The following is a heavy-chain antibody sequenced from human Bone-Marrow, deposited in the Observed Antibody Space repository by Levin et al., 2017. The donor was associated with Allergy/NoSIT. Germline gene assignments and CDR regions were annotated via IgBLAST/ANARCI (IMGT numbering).Heavy chain of an antibody. V-gene: IGHV3-7*04. D-gene: IGHD5-18*01. CDR1: GFTFSSYW. CDR3: ARQGGFPGYNGVLPRQDRWFDP. CDR2: IKQDGSEK. J-gene: IGHJ5*02. Sequence: GGSLRLSCAASGFTFSSYWMSWVRQAPGKGLEWVANIKQDGSEKYYVDSVKGRFTISRDNAKNSLYLQMNSLRAEDTAVYYCARQGGFPGYNGVLPRQDRWFDPWGQGTLVTVSS.